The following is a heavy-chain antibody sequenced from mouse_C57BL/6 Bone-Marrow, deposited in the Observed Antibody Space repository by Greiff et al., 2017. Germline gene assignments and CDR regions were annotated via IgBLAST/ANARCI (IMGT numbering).Heavy chain of an antibody. CDR2: IDPSDSYT. D-gene: IGHD2-12*01. CDR1: GYTFTSYW. Sequence: QVQLQQPGAELVMPGASVKLSCKASGYTFTSYWMHWVKQRPGQGLEWIGEIDPSDSYTNYNQKFKGKSTLTVDKSSSTAYMQLSSLTSEDSAVYDCARRRCYDGGYWYFDVWGTGTTVTVSS. J-gene: IGHJ1*03. V-gene: IGHV1-69*01. CDR3: ARRRCYDGGYWYFDV.